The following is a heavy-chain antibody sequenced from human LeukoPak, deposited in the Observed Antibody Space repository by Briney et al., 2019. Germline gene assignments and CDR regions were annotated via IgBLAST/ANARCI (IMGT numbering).Heavy chain of an antibody. CDR3: ARDSTQRTSSADYYDSSGYYYGPDY. CDR2: ISYDGSNK. D-gene: IGHD3-22*01. CDR1: GFTFSSYA. Sequence: PGRSLRLSCAASGFTFSSYAMHWVRQAPGKGLEWVAVISYDGSNKYYADSVKGRFTISRDNSKNTLYLQMNSLRAEDTAVYYCARDSTQRTSSADYYDSSGYYYGPDYWGQGTLVTVSS. V-gene: IGHV3-30*04. J-gene: IGHJ4*02.